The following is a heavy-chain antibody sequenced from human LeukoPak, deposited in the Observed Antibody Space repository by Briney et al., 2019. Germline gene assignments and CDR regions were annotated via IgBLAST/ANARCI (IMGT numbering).Heavy chain of an antibody. CDR3: ARRNYYYGSGSYYYYYYYYMDV. V-gene: IGHV4-59*01. J-gene: IGHJ6*03. D-gene: IGHD3-10*01. CDR2: IYYSGST. Sequence: PSETLSLTCAIYGGSISSYYWSWIRQPPGKGLEWIGYIYYSGSTNYNPSLKSRVTISVDTSKNQFSLKLSSVTAADTAVYYCARRNYYYGSGSYYYYYYYYMDVWGKGTTVTISS. CDR1: GGSISSYY.